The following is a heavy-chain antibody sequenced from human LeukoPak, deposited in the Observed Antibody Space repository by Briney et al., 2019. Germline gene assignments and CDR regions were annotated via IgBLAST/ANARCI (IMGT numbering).Heavy chain of an antibody. J-gene: IGHJ4*02. CDR3: TTYRYSHDVIGYSYFDY. CDR1: GFSFSNAW. Sequence: GGSLRLSCTASGFSFSNAWMTWVRQAPGKGLEWVGRIISRTSGGATDYAAPVRGRFTISRDDSQNTLHLQMNSLKTEDTAAYYCTTYRYSHDVIGYSYFDYWGQGTPVTVSS. V-gene: IGHV3-15*01. CDR2: IISRTSGGAT. D-gene: IGHD3-22*01.